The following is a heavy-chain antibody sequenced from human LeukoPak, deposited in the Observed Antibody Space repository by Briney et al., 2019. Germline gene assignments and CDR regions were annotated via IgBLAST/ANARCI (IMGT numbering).Heavy chain of an antibody. CDR2: IDPNSGGT. CDR1: GYTFTGYY. J-gene: IGHJ4*02. D-gene: IGHD3-9*01. V-gene: IGHV1-2*02. Sequence: GASVKVSCKASGYTFTGYYMHWVRQAPGQGLEWMGWIDPNSGGTNYAQKFQGRVTITADESTSTAYMELSSLRSEDTAVYYCATGILTGYYGYWGQGTLVTVSS. CDR3: ATGILTGYYGY.